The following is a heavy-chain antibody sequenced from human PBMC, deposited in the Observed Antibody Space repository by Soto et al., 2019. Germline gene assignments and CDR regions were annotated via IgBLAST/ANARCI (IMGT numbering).Heavy chain of an antibody. D-gene: IGHD3-10*01. Sequence: PGGSLRLSCAASGFGFRSFGMHWVRQAPGKGLEWVALISFDGSNSYYAESVKGRFTTSRDNSKNTLYLQMNSLRAEDTAVYYCGVNNYGPMAGAFDIWGQGTRVTVSS. J-gene: IGHJ3*02. V-gene: IGHV3-30*03. CDR2: ISFDGSNS. CDR1: GFGFRSFG. CDR3: GVNNYGPMAGAFDI.